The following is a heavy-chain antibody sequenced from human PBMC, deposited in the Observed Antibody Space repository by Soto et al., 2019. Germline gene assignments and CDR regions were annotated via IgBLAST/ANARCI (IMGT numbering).Heavy chain of an antibody. Sequence: EVQLLESGGGLVQPGGSLRLSCAASGFTFSNYAMSWVRQAPGKGLEWVSDISGSGGSTYYADSVKGRFTISRDNSKNTLYVLMNSLRAEDTAVYYCAKSMDIVVVVATGAFDIWGQGTMVTVSS. CDR1: GFTFSNYA. V-gene: IGHV3-23*01. J-gene: IGHJ3*02. CDR3: AKSMDIVVVVATGAFDI. CDR2: ISGSGGST. D-gene: IGHD2-15*01.